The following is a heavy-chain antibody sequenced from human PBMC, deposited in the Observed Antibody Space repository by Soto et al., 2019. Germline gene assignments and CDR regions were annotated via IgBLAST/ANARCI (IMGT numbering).Heavy chain of an antibody. CDR1: SVTFRNAW. D-gene: IGHD3-3*01. J-gene: IGHJ6*02. V-gene: IGHV3-15*07. CDR2: IKSKTDGGTT. CDR3: TIDFPLLRCLEWLQSGMDV. Sequence: LARAASSVTFRNAWVTLVRQAQGKGLEWVGRIKSKTDGGTTDYAAPVKGRFTISRDDSKNTLYLQMNSLKTEDTAVYYCTIDFPLLRCLEWLQSGMDVWGQGTTVTVTS.